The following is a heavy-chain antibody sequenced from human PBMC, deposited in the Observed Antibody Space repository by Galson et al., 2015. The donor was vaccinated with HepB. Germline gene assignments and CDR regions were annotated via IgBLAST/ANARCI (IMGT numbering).Heavy chain of an antibody. CDR3: ASLVKPGWFDP. CDR2: IYYTGST. D-gene: IGHD2/OR15-2a*01. V-gene: IGHV4-39*01. CDR1: GGSISSTSCY. Sequence: SETLSLTCTVSGGSISSTSCYWAWIRQPPGKGLEWIATIYYTGSTYYSPSLNSRVTISVDTSKSQFSLKLNSVTAADTAVYYCASLVKPGWFDPWGQGTLVAVSS. J-gene: IGHJ5*02.